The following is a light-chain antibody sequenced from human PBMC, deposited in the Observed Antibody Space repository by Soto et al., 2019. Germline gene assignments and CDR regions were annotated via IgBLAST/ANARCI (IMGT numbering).Light chain of an antibody. J-gene: IGLJ2*01. CDR2: RNT. V-gene: IGLV1-47*01. Sequence: QSALTQPASVSGSPGQSITISCTGTSSDVGSYNLVSWYQQLPGTAPKLLIYRNTQRPSGVPDRFSGSKSGTSASLAISGLRSEDEADYYCAAWDDSLSGPHVIFGGGTKLTVL. CDR1: SSDVGSYNL. CDR3: AAWDDSLSGPHVI.